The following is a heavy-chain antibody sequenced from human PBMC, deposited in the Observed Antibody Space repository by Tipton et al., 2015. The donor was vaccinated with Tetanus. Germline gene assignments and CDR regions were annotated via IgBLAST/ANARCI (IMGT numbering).Heavy chain of an antibody. D-gene: IGHD3-22*01. J-gene: IGHJ2*01. CDR1: GGTFSSYA. Sequence: QMQLVQSGAEVKKPGSSVKVSCKASGGTFSSYAISWVRQAPGQGLERMGGIIPIFGTANYAQKFQGRVTITADESTSPAYMELSSRRSEDTAVYYCAREGRPNYYDSSLERWGYFDLWGRGTLVTVSS. V-gene: IGHV1-69*01. CDR2: IIPIFGTA. CDR3: AREGRPNYYDSSLERWGYFDL.